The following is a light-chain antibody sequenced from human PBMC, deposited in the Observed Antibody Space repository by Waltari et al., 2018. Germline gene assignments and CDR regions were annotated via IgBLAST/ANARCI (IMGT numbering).Light chain of an antibody. V-gene: IGLV1-47*01. CDR1: SSNIGNNY. Sequence: QSVLTQPPSASGPPGQRVTISCSGISSNIGNNYVFWYQQLPGKAPKLLIYRNDQRPSGVPDRFSASKSVTSASLAIGGLRSEDEAIYHCAAWDNSLGRWVFGEGTKLTVL. CDR3: AAWDNSLGRWV. J-gene: IGLJ3*02. CDR2: RND.